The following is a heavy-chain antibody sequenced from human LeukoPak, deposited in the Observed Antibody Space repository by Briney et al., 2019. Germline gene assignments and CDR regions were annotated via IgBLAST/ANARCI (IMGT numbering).Heavy chain of an antibody. CDR2: ISAYNGNT. D-gene: IGHD4-23*01. Sequence: ASVKVSCKASGYTFTSYGISWVRQAPGQGLEWMGWISAYNGNTNYAQKLQGRVTMTTDTSTSTAYLELRSLRSDDTAVYYCARDPKPSATVDPFDYWGQGTLVTVSS. J-gene: IGHJ4*02. V-gene: IGHV1-18*01. CDR1: GYTFTSYG. CDR3: ARDPKPSATVDPFDY.